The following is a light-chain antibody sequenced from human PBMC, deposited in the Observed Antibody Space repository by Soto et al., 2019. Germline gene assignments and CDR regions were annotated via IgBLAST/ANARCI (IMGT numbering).Light chain of an antibody. CDR3: QQYNNWPPMYT. Sequence: EIVMTQSPATLSVSPGERATLSCRASQSVSSNLAWYQQKPGQAPRLLIYVASTRATGIPARFSGSGSGTEFTITISSLQSEDFAVYYCQQYNNWPPMYTFGQGTKLEIK. CDR1: QSVSSN. V-gene: IGKV3-15*01. CDR2: VAS. J-gene: IGKJ2*01.